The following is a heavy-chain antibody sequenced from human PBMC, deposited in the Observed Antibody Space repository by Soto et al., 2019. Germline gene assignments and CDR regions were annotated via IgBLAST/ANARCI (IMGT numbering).Heavy chain of an antibody. CDR1: GGSINSYY. CDR2: ISYTGST. Sequence: PSETLSLTCSVSGGSINSYYWGWIRQPPGQGLEWIGYISYTGSTDYSPSLKSRVTISVDTSKNQFSLKVRSVTAADTAIYFCARHYPIGNNWNYFDYWGRGTLVTV. J-gene: IGHJ4*02. CDR3: ARHYPIGNNWNYFDY. V-gene: IGHV4-59*08. D-gene: IGHD1-1*01.